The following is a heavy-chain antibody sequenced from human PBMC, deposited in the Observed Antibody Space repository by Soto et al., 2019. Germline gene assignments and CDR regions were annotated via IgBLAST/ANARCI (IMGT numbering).Heavy chain of an antibody. CDR3: ALTPLRAEAFEI. CDR2: IYYSGST. Sequence: QVQLQESGPGLVKPSQTLSLTCTVSGGSISSGGYYWSWIRQHPGKGLEWIGYIYYSGSTAYKPSLKRRVTISEETSKNQFPPKRSSVTAADTAAYYCALTPLRAEAFEIWGQGTMVTVSS. D-gene: IGHD4-17*01. CDR1: GGSISSGGYY. J-gene: IGHJ3*02. V-gene: IGHV4-31*03.